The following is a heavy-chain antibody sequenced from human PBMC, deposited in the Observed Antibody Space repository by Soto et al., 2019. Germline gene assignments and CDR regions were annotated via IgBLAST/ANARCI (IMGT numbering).Heavy chain of an antibody. V-gene: IGHV6-1*01. CDR2: TCYRSQWHN. CDR3: AKDLYRSPEMATIFDY. Sequence: PSQTLSLTCGISGDSVSSNSATWNWIRQSPSRGLEWLGRTCYRSQWHNEYEESVKSRITINPDTSKNQFSLQLNSMSPEDTAVYYCAKDLYRSPEMATIFDYWGQGTLVTVSS. CDR1: GDSVSSNSAT. D-gene: IGHD5-12*01. J-gene: IGHJ4*02.